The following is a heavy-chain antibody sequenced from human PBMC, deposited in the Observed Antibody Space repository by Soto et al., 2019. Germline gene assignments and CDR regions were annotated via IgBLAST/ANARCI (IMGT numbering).Heavy chain of an antibody. CDR3: ARVGSSGYLPRF. J-gene: IGHJ4*02. CDR1: GGSISSGSYY. V-gene: IGHV4-31*03. Sequence: SETLSLTCTVSGGSISSGSYYWTWIRQLPGKGLEWIGYIYYSGSTSYNPSLKSRVTISVDTSKNQFSLKLSSVTAADTAVYYCARVGSSGYLPRFWGQGTLVTVSS. D-gene: IGHD3-22*01. CDR2: IYYSGST.